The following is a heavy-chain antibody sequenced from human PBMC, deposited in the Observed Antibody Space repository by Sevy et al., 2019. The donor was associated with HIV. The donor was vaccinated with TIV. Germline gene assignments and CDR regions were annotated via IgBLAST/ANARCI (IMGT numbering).Heavy chain of an antibody. J-gene: IGHJ6*02. V-gene: IGHV4-4*07. CDR1: GGSISSYY. D-gene: IGHD4-4*01. CDR2: IYTSGST. CDR3: ARAFTVTLNGYYYYYGMDV. Sequence: SETLSLTCTVSGGSISSYYWSWIRQPAGKGLEWIGRIYTSGSTNYNPSLKSRVTMSVDTSKNQFSLRLSSVTAADTAVYYCARAFTVTLNGYYYYYGMDVWGQGTTVTVSS.